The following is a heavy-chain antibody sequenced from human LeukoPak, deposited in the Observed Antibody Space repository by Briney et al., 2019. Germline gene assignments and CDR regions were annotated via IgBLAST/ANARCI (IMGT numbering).Heavy chain of an antibody. V-gene: IGHV3-30*03. Sequence: PGGSLRLSCAASGFTFSSYGMHWVRQAPGKGLEWVAVISYDGSNKYYADSVKGRFTISRDNSKNTLYLQMNSLRAEDTAVYYCARGNEDFWSSMDVWGKGTTVTVSS. D-gene: IGHD3-3*01. CDR2: ISYDGSNK. CDR1: GFTFSSYG. J-gene: IGHJ6*04. CDR3: ARGNEDFWSSMDV.